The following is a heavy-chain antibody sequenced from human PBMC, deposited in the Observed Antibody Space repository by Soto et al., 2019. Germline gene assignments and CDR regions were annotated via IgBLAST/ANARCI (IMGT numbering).Heavy chain of an antibody. V-gene: IGHV2-5*02. CDR3: ARSNGDLYPGTFDI. J-gene: IGHJ3*02. CDR1: GFSLATRGIG. CDR2: IYWDDEE. D-gene: IGHD1-26*01. Sequence: QITLKESGPTLVKPTQTLTLTCTFSGFSLATRGIGVGWTRQPPRKALEWLSLIYWDDEERYNPSLRSRLTITKDTSKNQVVFTMTNMDPADTATYYCARSNGDLYPGTFDIWGQGTMVTVSS.